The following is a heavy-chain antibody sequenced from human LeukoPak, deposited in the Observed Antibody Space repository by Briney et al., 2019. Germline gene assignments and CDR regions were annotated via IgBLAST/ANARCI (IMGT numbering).Heavy chain of an antibody. J-gene: IGHJ4*02. Sequence: GGSLRLSCAASGFTFSDYYMSWIRQAPGKGLEWVSYISSSSSYTNYADSVRGRFTISRDNAKKSLYLQMNSLRVEDTAVYYCARDFLPPRVEMATIGDYWGQGTLVTVSS. D-gene: IGHD5-24*01. V-gene: IGHV3-11*05. CDR2: ISSSSSYT. CDR3: ARDFLPPRVEMATIGDY. CDR1: GFTFSDYY.